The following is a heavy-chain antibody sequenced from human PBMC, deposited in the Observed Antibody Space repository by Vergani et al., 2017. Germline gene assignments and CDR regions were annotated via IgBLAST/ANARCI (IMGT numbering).Heavy chain of an antibody. CDR1: GYTFTSYY. Sequence: QVQLVQSGAEVKKPGASVKVSCKASGYTFTSYYMHWVRQAPGQGLEWMGIINPSGGSTSYEQKFQGRVTMTWDTSTSTVYMELSSRRSEYPAVYYCARDGSGSYWGRNWFDPWGQGTLVTVSS. D-gene: IGHD1-26*01. CDR3: ARDGSGSYWGRNWFDP. V-gene: IGHV1-46*03. CDR2: INPSGGST. J-gene: IGHJ5*02.